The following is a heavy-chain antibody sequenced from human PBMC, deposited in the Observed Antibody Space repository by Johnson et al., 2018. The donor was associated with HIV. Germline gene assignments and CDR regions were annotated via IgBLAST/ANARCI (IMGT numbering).Heavy chain of an antibody. CDR1: GFTFSSYA. CDR3: ARDRVMVGATVDAFDI. CDR2: ISYDGSNK. V-gene: IGHV3-30*04. Sequence: QVQLVESGGGVVQPGRSLRLSCAASGFTFSSYAMHWVRQAPGKGLEWVAVISYDGSNKYYADSVKGRFTISRDNSKNTLYLQMSSLRAEDTALYYCARDRVMVGATVDAFDIWGQGTMVTVSS. D-gene: IGHD1-26*01. J-gene: IGHJ3*02.